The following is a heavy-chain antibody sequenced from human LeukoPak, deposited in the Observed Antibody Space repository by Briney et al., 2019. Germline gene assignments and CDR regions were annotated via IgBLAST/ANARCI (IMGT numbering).Heavy chain of an antibody. D-gene: IGHD3-3*01. CDR3: ARDGEYDFWSGSYFDY. CDR1: GYTFTGYY. Sequence: ASVKVSCKASGYTFTGYYMHWVRQAPGQGLEWMGWINPNSGGTNYAQKFQGWVTMTRDTSISTAYMELSRLRSDDTAVYYCARDGEYDFWSGSYFDYWGQGTLVTVSS. CDR2: INPNSGGT. J-gene: IGHJ4*02. V-gene: IGHV1-2*04.